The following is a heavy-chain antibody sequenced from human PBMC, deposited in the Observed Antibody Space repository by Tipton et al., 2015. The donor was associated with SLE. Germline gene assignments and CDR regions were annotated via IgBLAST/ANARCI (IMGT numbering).Heavy chain of an antibody. J-gene: IGHJ4*02. CDR3: ARDSCSSATCYYFDY. CDR1: GGSLSSYY. CDR2: IYVSGGT. Sequence: TLSLTCTVSGGSLSSYYWSWIRQPAGKGLEWIGRIYVSGGTSYNPSLQSRSSISIDTSKSQFSLRLSSVTAADTAVYYCARDSCSSATCYYFDYWGQGIPVTVSS. V-gene: IGHV4-4*07. D-gene: IGHD2-2*01.